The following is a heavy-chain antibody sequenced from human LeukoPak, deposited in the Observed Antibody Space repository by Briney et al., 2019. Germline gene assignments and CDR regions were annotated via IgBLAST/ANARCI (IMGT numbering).Heavy chain of an antibody. J-gene: IGHJ4*02. Sequence: PGGSLRLSCAASGFTFSSYSMNWVRQAPGKGLEWVSSISSSSSYIYYADSVKGRFTISRDNSKNTLYLQTNSLRAEDTAVYYCATGAPGGDYFDYWGQGTLVTVSS. CDR3: ATGAPGGDYFDY. CDR2: ISSSSSYI. V-gene: IGHV3-21*01. D-gene: IGHD2-8*02. CDR1: GFTFSSYS.